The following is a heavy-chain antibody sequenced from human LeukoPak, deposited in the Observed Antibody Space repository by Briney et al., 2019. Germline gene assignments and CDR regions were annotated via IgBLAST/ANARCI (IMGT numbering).Heavy chain of an antibody. CDR3: ARVFFLGSISGAFDI. CDR2: INPNSGGT. CDR1: GYTFTGYY. J-gene: IGHJ3*02. Sequence: ASVKVSCKASGYTFTGYYMHWVRQAPGQGLEWMGWINPNSGGTNYAQKFQGRVTMTRDTSISTAYMELSRLRSDDTAVYYCARVFFLGSISGAFDIWGQGTMVTVSS. D-gene: IGHD3-3*01. V-gene: IGHV1-2*02.